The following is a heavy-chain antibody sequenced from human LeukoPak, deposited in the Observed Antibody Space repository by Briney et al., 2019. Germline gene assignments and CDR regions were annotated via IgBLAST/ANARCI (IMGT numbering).Heavy chain of an antibody. CDR3: ARGPHGSGSYGFDY. J-gene: IGHJ4*02. V-gene: IGHV4-59*01. CDR1: GGSISSYY. D-gene: IGHD3-10*01. CDR2: IYYSGST. Sequence: SETLSLTCTVSGGSISSYYWSWIRQPPGKGLEWIGYIYYSGSTNYNPSLKSRVTISVDTSKNQFSLKLSSVTAADTAVYYCARGPHGSGSYGFDYWGQGTLVTVSS.